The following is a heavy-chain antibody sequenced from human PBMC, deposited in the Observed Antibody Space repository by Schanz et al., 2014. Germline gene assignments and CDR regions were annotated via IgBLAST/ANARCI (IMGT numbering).Heavy chain of an antibody. CDR1: GVTFSSYA. J-gene: IGHJ4*02. CDR3: ARGVRIDY. CDR2: ISGSGAST. V-gene: IGHV3-23*01. Sequence: EVQLLESGGGLVQPGGSLRLSCVASGVTFSSYAMSWVRQASGKGLEWVSAISGSGASTYYADSVKGRFTISRDNSKNTLYLQMNSLRAEDTAVYYCARGVRIDYWGQGTLVTVSS. D-gene: IGHD3-3*01.